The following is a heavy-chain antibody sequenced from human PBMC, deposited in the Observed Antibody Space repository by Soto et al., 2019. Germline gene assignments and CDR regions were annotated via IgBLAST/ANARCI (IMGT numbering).Heavy chain of an antibody. CDR3: ARVGRGNWFDP. D-gene: IGHD1-26*01. Sequence: QVQLVQSGAEVKKPGASVKVSCKASGYTFTCYYMHWVRQAPGQGLEWMGIINPSGGSTSYAQKFQGRVTMTRDTSTSTVYMELSSLRSEDTAVYYCARVGRGNWFDPWGQGTLVTVSS. V-gene: IGHV1-46*01. CDR1: GYTFTCYY. CDR2: INPSGGST. J-gene: IGHJ5*02.